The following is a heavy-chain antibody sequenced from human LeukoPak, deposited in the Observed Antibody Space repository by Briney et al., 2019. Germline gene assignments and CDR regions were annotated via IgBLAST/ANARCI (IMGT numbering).Heavy chain of an antibody. CDR1: GFTFTSSA. Sequence: ASVKVSCKASGFTFTSSAMQWVRQARGQRLEWIGWIVVGSSNTNYAQKLQERVTITRDMSTSTAYMELSSLRSKDTAVYYCAAERNWNYGSGFDYWGQGTLVTVSS. J-gene: IGHJ4*02. D-gene: IGHD1-7*01. V-gene: IGHV1-58*02. CDR3: AAERNWNYGSGFDY. CDR2: IVVGSSNT.